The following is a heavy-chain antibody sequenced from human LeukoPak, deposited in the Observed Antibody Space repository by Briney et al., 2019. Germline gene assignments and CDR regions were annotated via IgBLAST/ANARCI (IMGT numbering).Heavy chain of an antibody. D-gene: IGHD5-24*01. J-gene: IGHJ3*02. CDR1: GGSISSHY. V-gene: IGHV4-59*11. CDR2: IYYSGST. Sequence: ASETLSLTCTVSGGSISSHYWSWIRQSPGKGLEWIGYIYYSGSTNYNPSLKSRVTISVDTSKNQFSLKLSSVTAADTAVYYCARGEMATIEDAFDIWGQGTMVTVSS. CDR3: ARGEMATIEDAFDI.